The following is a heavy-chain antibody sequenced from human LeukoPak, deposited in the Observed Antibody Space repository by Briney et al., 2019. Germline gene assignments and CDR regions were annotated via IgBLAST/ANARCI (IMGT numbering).Heavy chain of an antibody. CDR3: ARDPRDYYGPGLGAFDI. CDR2: IYHSGST. D-gene: IGHD3-10*01. Sequence: SETLSLTCAVSGGSISSSNWWSWVRQPPGKGLEWIGKIYHSGSTNYNSSLQSRVTISVDTSKNQFSLKLSSVTAADTAVYYCARDPRDYYGPGLGAFDIWGQGTMVTVSS. V-gene: IGHV4-4*02. CDR1: GGSISSSNW. J-gene: IGHJ3*02.